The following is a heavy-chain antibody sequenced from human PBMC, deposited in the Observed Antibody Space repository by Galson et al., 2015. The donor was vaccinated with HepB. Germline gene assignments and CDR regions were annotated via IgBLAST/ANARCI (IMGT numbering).Heavy chain of an antibody. CDR1: GGTFNRYA. CDR3: ARDCLEARANVFDP. V-gene: IGHV1-69*04. CDR2: IVTSLQVT. J-gene: IGHJ5*02. D-gene: IGHD5/OR15-5a*01. Sequence: SVKVSCKASGGTFNRYALSWVRQAPGQGLEWMGRIVTSLQVTTYAQKFHGRITITADKSTNMGYLDLRSLRSDDTAVYFCARDCLEARANVFDPWGQGTQVIVSS.